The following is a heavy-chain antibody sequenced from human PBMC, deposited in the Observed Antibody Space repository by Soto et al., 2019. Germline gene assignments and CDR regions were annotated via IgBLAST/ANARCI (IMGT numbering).Heavy chain of an antibody. D-gene: IGHD7-27*01. CDR1: GGSISSSSYY. J-gene: IGHJ5*02. V-gene: IGHV4-39*01. Sequence: SETLSLTCTVSGGSISSSSYYWGWIRQPPGKGLEWIGSIYYSGSTYYNPSLKSRVTISVDTSKNQFSLKLSSVTAADTAVYYCARHIANWGSTWLDPCGQGPLVTVSS. CDR3: ARHIANWGSTWLDP. CDR2: IYYSGST.